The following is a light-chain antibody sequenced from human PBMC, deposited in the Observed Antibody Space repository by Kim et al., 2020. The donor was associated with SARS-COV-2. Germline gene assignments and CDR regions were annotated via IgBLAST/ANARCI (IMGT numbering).Light chain of an antibody. CDR2: AAS. Sequence: DIQMTQSPSSLSASVGDRVTITCRASQSIRSYLNWYQQKPGNSPKALIYAASSLQSGVPSRFSGSGSGTDFTLTITSLQPEDCGIYYCQQTFIIPYTFGQGTKLEI. CDR1: QSIRSY. J-gene: IGKJ2*01. V-gene: IGKV1-39*01. CDR3: QQTFIIPYT.